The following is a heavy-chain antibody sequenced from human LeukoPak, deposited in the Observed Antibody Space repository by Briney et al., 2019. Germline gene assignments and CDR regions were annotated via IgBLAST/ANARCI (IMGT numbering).Heavy chain of an antibody. Sequence: SETLSLTCTVSGGSISSSSYYWGWIRQPPGKGLEWIGSIYYSGSTYYNPSLKSRVTISVDTSKNQFSLKLSSVTAADTAVYYCASGAYYDFWSGFYYYMDVWGKGTTVTVSS. CDR3: ASGAYYDFWSGFYYYMDV. J-gene: IGHJ6*03. V-gene: IGHV4-39*01. D-gene: IGHD3-3*01. CDR2: IYYSGST. CDR1: GGSISSSSYY.